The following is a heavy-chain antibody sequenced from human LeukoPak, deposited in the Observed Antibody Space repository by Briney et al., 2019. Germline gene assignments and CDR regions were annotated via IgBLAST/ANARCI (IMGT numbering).Heavy chain of an antibody. Sequence: SGGSLRLSCAASGFTFSSYSMNWVRQAPGKGLEWVSYISSSSSTIYYADSVKGRFTISRDNAKNSLYLQMNSLRAEDTAVYYCARDSLPLGHYDSSGLSSFDYWGQGTLVTVSS. CDR3: ARDSLPLGHYDSSGLSSFDY. CDR2: ISSSSSTI. D-gene: IGHD3-22*01. CDR1: GFTFSSYS. J-gene: IGHJ4*02. V-gene: IGHV3-48*01.